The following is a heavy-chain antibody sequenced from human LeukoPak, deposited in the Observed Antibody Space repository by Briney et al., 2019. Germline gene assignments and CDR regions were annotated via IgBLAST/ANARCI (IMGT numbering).Heavy chain of an antibody. J-gene: IGHJ4*02. CDR1: GGSISSGGCY. V-gene: IGHV4-31*03. D-gene: IGHD3-22*01. CDR3: ARALFVSSGYYEPFDY. CDR2: IYYSGST. Sequence: SQTLSLTCTVSGGSISSGGCYWSWIHQHPGKGLEWIGYIYYSGSTYYNPSLKSRVTISVDTSKNQFSLKLSSVTAADTAVYYCARALFVSSGYYEPFDYWGQGTLVTVSS.